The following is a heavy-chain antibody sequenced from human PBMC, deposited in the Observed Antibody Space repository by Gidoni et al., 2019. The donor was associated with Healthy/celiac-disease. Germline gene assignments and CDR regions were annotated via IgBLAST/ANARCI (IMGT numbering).Heavy chain of an antibody. CDR3: ARVVVPAARAAFDI. J-gene: IGHJ3*02. D-gene: IGHD2-2*01. CDR1: GGTFSSYA. V-gene: IGHV1-69*04. CDR2: IIPILGIA. Sequence: QVQLVQSGAEVKKPGSSVKVSCKASGGTFSSYAISWVRQAPGQGLEWMGRIIPILGIANYAQKFQGRVTITADKSTSTAYMELSSLRSEDTAVYYCARVVVPAARAAFDIWGQGIMVTVSS.